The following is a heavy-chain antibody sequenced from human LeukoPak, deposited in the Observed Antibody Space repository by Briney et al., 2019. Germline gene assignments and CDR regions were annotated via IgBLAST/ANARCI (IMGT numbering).Heavy chain of an antibody. CDR1: GGSIRSSY. CDR3: ARGYCSSTSCYIYYFHY. J-gene: IGHJ4*02. CDR2: IYYSGTT. D-gene: IGHD2-2*02. Sequence: KPSETLSLTCTVSGGSIRSSYWSWIRQPPGKGLEWIAYIYYSGTTNYNPSLKSRVTISLDTSENQFSLKLSSVTAADTAVYYCARGYCSSTSCYIYYFHYWGQGTLVTVSS. V-gene: IGHV4-59*01.